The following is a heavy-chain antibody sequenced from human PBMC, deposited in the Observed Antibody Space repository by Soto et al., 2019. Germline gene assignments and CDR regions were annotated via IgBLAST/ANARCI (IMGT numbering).Heavy chain of an antibody. CDR2: VSASGLNT. J-gene: IGHJ4*02. CDR3: AKPPPQSMYFDF. V-gene: IGHV3-23*01. Sequence: GGSLRLSCAASGFTFSTYAMAWVRQAPGKGLEWVSGVSASGLNTDYADPVKGRFYISRDNSKNTVSLHMNSLRAEDTAVYYCAKPPPQSMYFDFWGQGTLVTVSS. CDR1: GFTFSTYA. D-gene: IGHD2-8*01.